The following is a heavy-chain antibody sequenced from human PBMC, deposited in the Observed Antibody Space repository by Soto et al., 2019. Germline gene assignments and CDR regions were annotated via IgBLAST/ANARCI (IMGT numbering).Heavy chain of an antibody. CDR1: GYSITAGGYY. J-gene: IGHJ5*02. D-gene: IGHD3-22*01. V-gene: IGHV4-31*03. CDR2: FYSSGSI. CDR3: ARMYSSGSGWFHP. Sequence: SETLSLTCSVSGYSITAGGYYWSWIRQHPGKGLEWIGSFYSSGSIIYNPSLKSRVSISGDTSRNQFSMTLTSVTAADTALYYCARMYSSGSGWFHPWGQGTLVTVSS.